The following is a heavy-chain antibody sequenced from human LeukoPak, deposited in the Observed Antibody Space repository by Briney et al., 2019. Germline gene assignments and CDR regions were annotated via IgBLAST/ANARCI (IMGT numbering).Heavy chain of an antibody. D-gene: IGHD5-18*01. Sequence: PGRSLRLSCAVSGFTFSSYGMHWVRQAPGKGLEWVAFIRYDGSNQYYADSVKGRFTISRDNSKNTLYLQMNSLRAEDTALYYCAKDSGYSYGDWGQGTLVTVSS. CDR2: IRYDGSNQ. J-gene: IGHJ4*02. CDR1: GFTFSSYG. CDR3: AKDSGYSYGD. V-gene: IGHV3-30*02.